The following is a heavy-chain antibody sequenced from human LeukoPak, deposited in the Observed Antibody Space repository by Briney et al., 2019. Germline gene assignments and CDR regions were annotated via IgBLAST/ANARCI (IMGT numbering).Heavy chain of an antibody. CDR3: ARLRGATVGHNWFEP. CDR1: GGSFSGYY. J-gene: IGHJ5*01. V-gene: IGHV4-34*01. Sequence: SETLSLTCAVYGGSFSGYYWTWIRQPPGKGLEWIGEMNHSGSANYNPSLKSRVTISVDTSKNQCSLRLSSVTAADTAVYYCARLRGATVGHNWFEPLGQGNLVPGSS. D-gene: IGHD1-26*01. CDR2: MNHSGSA.